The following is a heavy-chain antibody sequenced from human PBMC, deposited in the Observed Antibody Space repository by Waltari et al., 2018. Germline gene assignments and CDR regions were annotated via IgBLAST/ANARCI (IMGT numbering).Heavy chain of an antibody. D-gene: IGHD5-12*01. Sequence: QLQLQESGPGLVKPSETLSLTCSVSGASLPGPKHYRGWIRQPPGQGLEWIATISHNGATYSSPSLRGRVTVARDTSMNYVSLKLGSVTAADTAVYYCATYIGASVGTAAFDVWGQGTMVTVSS. CDR3: ATYIGASVGTAAFDV. CDR1: GASLPGPKHY. V-gene: IGHV4-39*02. CDR2: ISHNGAT. J-gene: IGHJ3*01.